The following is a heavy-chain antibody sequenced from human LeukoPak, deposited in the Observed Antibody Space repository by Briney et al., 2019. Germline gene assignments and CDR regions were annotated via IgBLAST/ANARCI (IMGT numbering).Heavy chain of an antibody. D-gene: IGHD3-10*01. CDR3: AKDFRRESGVDY. Sequence: PGGSLRLSCAASGFTFSSYTMHWVRQAPGKGLEWVSLISWDGGSTYYADSVKGRFTISRDNSKNSLYLQMNSLRTEDTALYYCAKDFRRESGVDYWGQGTLVTVSS. CDR1: GFTFSSYT. J-gene: IGHJ4*02. CDR2: ISWDGGST. V-gene: IGHV3-43*01.